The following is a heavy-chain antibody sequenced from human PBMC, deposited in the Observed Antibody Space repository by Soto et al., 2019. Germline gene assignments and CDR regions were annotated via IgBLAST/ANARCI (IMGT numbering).Heavy chain of an antibody. D-gene: IGHD1-26*01. J-gene: IGHJ6*02. V-gene: IGHV3-21*01. CDR3: ARDRCGSYQELDCYYYYGMDV. Sequence: GGSLRLSCAASGFTFSSYSMNWVRQAPGKGLEWVSSISSSSYIYYADSVKGRFTISRDNAKNSLYLQMNSLRAEDTAVYYCARDRCGSYQELDCYYYYGMDVWGQGTTVTVSS. CDR1: GFTFSSYS. CDR2: ISSSSYI.